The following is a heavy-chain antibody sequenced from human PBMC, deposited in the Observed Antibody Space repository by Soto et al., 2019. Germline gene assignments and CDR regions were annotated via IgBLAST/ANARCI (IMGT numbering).Heavy chain of an antibody. CDR1: GFTFTSSA. CDR2: IVVGSGNT. J-gene: IGHJ6*02. V-gene: IGHV1-58*01. Sequence: ASVKVSCKASGFTFTSSAVQWVRQARGQRLEWIGWIVVGSGNTNYAQKFQERVTITRDMSTSTAYMELSSLRSEDTAVYYCAAWVYDILTGYYPYSYYGMDVWGQGTTVTVSS. CDR3: AAWVYDILTGYYPYSYYGMDV. D-gene: IGHD3-9*01.